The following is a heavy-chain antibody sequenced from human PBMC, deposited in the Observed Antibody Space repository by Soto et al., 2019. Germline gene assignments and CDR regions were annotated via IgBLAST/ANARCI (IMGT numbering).Heavy chain of an antibody. Sequence: ASVKVSCKTSGYTFTNYYIHWVRQAPGQGLEWMGIINPSGVSTTYAHKFQGRVTMTRDRSTSTVYMELSSLRSEDTAVYYCAREFIAGYYDSSGNNAFDFWGQGTMVTVSS. V-gene: IGHV1-46*01. CDR1: GYTFTNYY. D-gene: IGHD3-22*01. CDR3: AREFIAGYYDSSGNNAFDF. CDR2: INPSGVST. J-gene: IGHJ3*01.